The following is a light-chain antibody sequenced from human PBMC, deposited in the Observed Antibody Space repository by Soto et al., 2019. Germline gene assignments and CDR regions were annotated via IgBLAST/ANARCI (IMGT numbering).Light chain of an antibody. V-gene: IGKV3-15*01. J-gene: IGKJ2*01. Sequence: EIVMTQSPATLSVSPGERATLSCRASQSVSSNLAWYQHKPGQAPRLLIYGASTRATGIPARFSGSGSGTEFTLTISSLQSEDFVVYYCQQYNNWPPHTFGQGTKLEIK. CDR3: QQYNNWPPHT. CDR2: GAS. CDR1: QSVSSN.